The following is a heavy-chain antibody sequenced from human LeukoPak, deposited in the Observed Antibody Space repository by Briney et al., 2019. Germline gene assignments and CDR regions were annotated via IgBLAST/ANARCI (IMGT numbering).Heavy chain of an antibody. V-gene: IGHV3-21*01. CDR3: TKDGRVASAATRPTYYYGMDV. CDR1: GFTFSNYN. Sequence: GGSLRLSCAASGFTFSNYNIKWVRQAPGKGLEWVSCISSRGSYIYYADSVKGRFTISRDNAKNSLYLQMNSLRAEDTAVYYCTKDGRVASAATRPTYYYGMDVWGQGTTVIVSS. D-gene: IGHD2-15*01. CDR2: ISSRGSYI. J-gene: IGHJ6*02.